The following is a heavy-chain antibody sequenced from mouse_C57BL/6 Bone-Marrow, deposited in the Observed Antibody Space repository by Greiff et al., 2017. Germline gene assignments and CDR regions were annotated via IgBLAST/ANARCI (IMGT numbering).Heavy chain of an antibody. V-gene: IGHV5-6*02. Sequence: DVMLVESGVDLVKPGGSLKLSCAASGFTFSSYGMSWVRQTPDKRLEWVATISSGGSYTYYPDSVKGRFTISRDNAKNTLYLQMSSLKSEDTAMYYCAIDPYYCDYWGQGTTLTVSS. CDR1: GFTFSSYG. CDR2: ISSGGSYT. J-gene: IGHJ2*01. CDR3: AIDPYYCDY.